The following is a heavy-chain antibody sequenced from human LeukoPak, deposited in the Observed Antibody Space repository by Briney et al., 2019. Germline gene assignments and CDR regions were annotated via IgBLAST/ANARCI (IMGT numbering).Heavy chain of an antibody. CDR2: TNYNDRP. CDR1: GYSIRSGYH. CDR3: ARTTMVRGTYYMDV. V-gene: IGHV4-38-2*02. Sequence: SETLSLTCSVSGYSIRSGYHWAWIRLPPGKGLEWIGSTNYNDRPYYNPSLKSRVTISVDTSKNQFSLKLSSVTAADTAVYYCARTTMVRGTYYMDVWGKGTTVTISS. J-gene: IGHJ6*03. D-gene: IGHD3-10*01.